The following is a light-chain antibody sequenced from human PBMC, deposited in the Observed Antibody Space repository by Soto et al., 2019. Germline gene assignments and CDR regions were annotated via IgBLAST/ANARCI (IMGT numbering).Light chain of an antibody. J-gene: IGLJ1*01. CDR2: DVS. V-gene: IGLV2-14*01. CDR3: SSYTGRNTGV. CDR1: SSAIGGYNY. Sequence: QSALTQPASVSGSPGQSITISCSGTSSAIGGYNYVSWYQQHPGKAPKVMIYDVSYRPSGVSSRFSGSKSGNTASLTISGLQAEDEADYYCSSYTGRNTGVFGTGTKVTVL.